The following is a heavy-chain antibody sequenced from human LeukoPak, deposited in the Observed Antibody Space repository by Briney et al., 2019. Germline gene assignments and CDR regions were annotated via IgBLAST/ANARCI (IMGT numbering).Heavy chain of an antibody. Sequence: PSETLSLTCTVSGNSISSGDNYWGWIRQPPGKGLEWIGSIYYSGSTYYNPSLKSRVTISVDTSKNQFSLKLSSVTAADTAVYYCARVVSGGVIVRAIDYWGQGTLVTVSS. V-gene: IGHV4-39*07. CDR2: IYYSGST. J-gene: IGHJ4*02. CDR3: ARVVSGGVIVRAIDY. D-gene: IGHD3-16*02. CDR1: GNSISSGDNY.